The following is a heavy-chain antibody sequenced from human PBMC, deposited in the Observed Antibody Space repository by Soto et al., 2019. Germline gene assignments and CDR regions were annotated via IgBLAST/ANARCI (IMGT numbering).Heavy chain of an antibody. CDR1: GYTFTTYY. J-gene: IGHJ4*02. Sequence: GASVKVSCKASGYTFTTYYMHWVRQAPGQGLEWMGIISPDGGRTSYAQKFQGRVTMTRDTSTSTVYMELSSLRSEDTAVYYCARGRTGTTSYFDYWGQGNLVTVSS. D-gene: IGHD1-1*01. CDR2: ISPDGGRT. CDR3: ARGRTGTTSYFDY. V-gene: IGHV1-46*01.